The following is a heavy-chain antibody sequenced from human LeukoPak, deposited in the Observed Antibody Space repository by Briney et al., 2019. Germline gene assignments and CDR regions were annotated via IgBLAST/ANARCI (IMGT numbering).Heavy chain of an antibody. CDR1: GGSLSGYY. D-gene: IGHD3-22*01. CDR2: VNHSGST. J-gene: IGHJ4*02. V-gene: IGHV4-34*01. CDR3: ARERDDSNGYNDY. Sequence: PSETLSLTCAVYGGSLSGYYWSWIRQPPGKGLEWIGEVNHSGSTNYNPSLKSRVTISVDTSKNQFSLKLSSVTAADTAVYYCARERDDSNGYNDYWGQGTLVTVSS.